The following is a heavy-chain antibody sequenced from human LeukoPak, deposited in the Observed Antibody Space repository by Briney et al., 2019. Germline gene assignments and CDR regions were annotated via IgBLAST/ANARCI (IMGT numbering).Heavy chain of an antibody. Sequence: GGSLRLSCAASGFTFSSYDMHWVRQATGKGLEWVSAIGTAGDTYYPGSVKGRFTISRDNSKNTLYLQMNSLRAEDTAVYYCAKDTGPYTMVRGVIGYWGQGTLVTVSS. CDR1: GFTFSSYD. V-gene: IGHV3-13*01. CDR2: IGTAGDT. D-gene: IGHD3-10*01. J-gene: IGHJ4*02. CDR3: AKDTGPYTMVRGVIGY.